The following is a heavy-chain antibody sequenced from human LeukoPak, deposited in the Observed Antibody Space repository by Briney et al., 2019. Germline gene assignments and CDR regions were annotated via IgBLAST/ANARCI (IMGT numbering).Heavy chain of an antibody. CDR2: INHSGST. Sequence: SETLSLTCAVYGGSFSGYYWSWIRQPPRKGLEWIGEINHSGSTNYNPSLKSRVTISVDTSKNQFSLKLSSVTAADTAVYYCARASATGTFVPYGMDVWGQGTTVTVSS. V-gene: IGHV4-34*01. D-gene: IGHD1-1*01. CDR1: GGSFSGYY. CDR3: ARASATGTFVPYGMDV. J-gene: IGHJ6*02.